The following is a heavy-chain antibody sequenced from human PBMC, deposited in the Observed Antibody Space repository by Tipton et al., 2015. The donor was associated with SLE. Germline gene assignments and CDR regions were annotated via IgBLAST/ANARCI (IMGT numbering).Heavy chain of an antibody. J-gene: IGHJ4*02. V-gene: IGHV4-34*01. Sequence: TLSLTCAVYGGSFSGYYWSWIRQPPGKGLEWIGEINHSGSTNYNPSLKSRVTISVDTSMNQFSLKLSSVTAADTAVYYCARRDYGGNYGYWGQGTLVTVSS. CDR1: GGSFSGYY. CDR3: ARRDYGGNYGY. CDR2: INHSGST. D-gene: IGHD4-23*01.